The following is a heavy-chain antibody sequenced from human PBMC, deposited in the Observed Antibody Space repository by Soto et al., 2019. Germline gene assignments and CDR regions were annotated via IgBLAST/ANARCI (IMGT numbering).Heavy chain of an antibody. CDR1: GGFVSSGSYY. D-gene: IGHD1-1*01. CDR3: ARVERGTATTVVDAFDI. J-gene: IGHJ3*02. V-gene: IGHV4-34*01. CDR2: MSHSGGT. Sequence: QVQLQQWGAGLLKPSETLSLTCAVYGGFVSSGSYYWSWIRQPPGKVLEWIGEMSHSGGTHFTPSLMSRVTISVDTSKNQFYLKMSSVTAADTALYYCARVERGTATTVVDAFDIWGPGTMVTVSS.